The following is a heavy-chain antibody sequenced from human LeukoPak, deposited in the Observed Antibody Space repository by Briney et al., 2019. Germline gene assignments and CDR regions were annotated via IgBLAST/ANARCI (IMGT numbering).Heavy chain of an antibody. J-gene: IGHJ4*02. CDR2: INSDGSST. V-gene: IGHV3-74*01. CDR1: GFTFSSYW. D-gene: IGHD6-13*01. Sequence: GGSLRLSCAASGFTFSSYWMHWVRQAPGKGLLWVSRINSDGSSTSYADSVKGRFTISRDNAKNTLYLQMNSLRAEDTAVYYCVRDGQRGAAAGLYFDYWGQGTLVTVSS. CDR3: VRDGQRGAAAGLYFDY.